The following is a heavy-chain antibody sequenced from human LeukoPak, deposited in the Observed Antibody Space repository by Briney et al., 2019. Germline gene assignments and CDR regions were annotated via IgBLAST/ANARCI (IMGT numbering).Heavy chain of an antibody. CDR1: GYTFTGYY. CDR2: ISAYNGNT. CDR3: ATRLPTTVTSVFDYYMDV. Sequence: ASVKVSCKASGYTFTGYYIHWVRQAPGQGLEWMGWISAYNGNTNYAQKLQGRVTMTTDTSTSTAYMELRSLRSEDTAVYYCATRLPTTVTSVFDYYMDVWGKGTTVTVSS. D-gene: IGHD4-17*01. V-gene: IGHV1-18*04. J-gene: IGHJ6*03.